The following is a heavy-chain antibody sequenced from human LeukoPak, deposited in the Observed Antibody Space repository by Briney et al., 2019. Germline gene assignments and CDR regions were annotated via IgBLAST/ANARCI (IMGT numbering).Heavy chain of an antibody. J-gene: IGHJ6*02. D-gene: IGHD3-3*01. CDR2: ISGSGGST. V-gene: IGHV3-23*01. CDR3: AKKYSDFWSGYPARHYGMDV. Sequence: GGSLRLSCAASGFTFSSYAMSWVRQAPGKELEWVSAISGSGGSTYYADSVKGRFTISRDNSKNTLYLQMNSLRAEDTAVYYCAKKYSDFWSGYPARHYGMDVWGQGTTVTVSS. CDR1: GFTFSSYA.